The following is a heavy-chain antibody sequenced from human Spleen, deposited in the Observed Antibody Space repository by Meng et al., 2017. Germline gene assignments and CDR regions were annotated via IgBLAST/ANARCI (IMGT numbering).Heavy chain of an antibody. D-gene: IGHD3-22*01. V-gene: IGHV4-39*07. CDR1: GGSINSYY. CDR3: ARDRHSRGYWFFDF. CDR2: INYRGST. Sequence: SETLSLTCTVSGGSINSYYWGWIRQPPGKGLEWIGSINYRGSTYYNPSLKSRVTMSVDTSKNQFSLKLTSVTAADTAVYYCARDRHSRGYWFFDFWGQGTLVTVSS. J-gene: IGHJ4*02.